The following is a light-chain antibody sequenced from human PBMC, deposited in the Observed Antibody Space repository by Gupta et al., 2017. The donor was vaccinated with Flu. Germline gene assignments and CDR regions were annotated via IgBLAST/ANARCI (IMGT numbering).Light chain of an antibody. CDR1: ESVSNN. V-gene: IGKV3-15*01. CDR3: QQYHNGPRT. J-gene: IGKJ1*01. CDR2: GAS. Sequence: PATLAVSPGERATLACRASESVSNNLVWFQQRHGQAPRLLIFGASFRGTGVPDRFSGSGSGTEFTLTISGLQSEDFAVYYCQQYHNGPRTFGQGTRVDIK.